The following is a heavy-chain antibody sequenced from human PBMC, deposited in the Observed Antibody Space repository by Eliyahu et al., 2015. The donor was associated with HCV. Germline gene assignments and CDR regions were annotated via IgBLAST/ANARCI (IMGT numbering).Heavy chain of an antibody. V-gene: IGHV4-30-2*01. CDR1: GVSVSRGGFS. Sequence: QLQLQESGSGLVKPLQTLSLTCGVSGVSVSRGGFSWSWIRQPPGKGLEWLGRIYYSGSTNYNPSLDSRITMSLDTSKNRFSLQVRSVTAADSGVYYCAAGYSANRDSLEHWGRGTLVTVSS. CDR2: IYYSGST. CDR3: AAGYSANRDSLEH. J-gene: IGHJ1*01. D-gene: IGHD5-12*01.